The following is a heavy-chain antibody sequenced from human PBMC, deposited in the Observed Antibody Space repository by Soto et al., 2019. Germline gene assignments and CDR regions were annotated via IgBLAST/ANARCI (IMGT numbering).Heavy chain of an antibody. CDR1: GGSISRYY. D-gene: IGHD6-19*01. J-gene: IGHJ6*02. CDR2: IYTSGST. Sequence: SETLSLTCTVSGGSISRYYWSWIRQPAGKGLEWIGRIYTSGSTTYNPSLKSRVTMSVDTSKNQFSLKLSSVTAADTDVYYCARDQLNGWYMNYYYGMDVWGQGTTVTVSS. CDR3: ARDQLNGWYMNYYYGMDV. V-gene: IGHV4-4*07.